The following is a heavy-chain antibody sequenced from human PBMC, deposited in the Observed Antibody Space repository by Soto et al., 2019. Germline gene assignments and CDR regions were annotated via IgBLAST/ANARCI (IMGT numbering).Heavy chain of an antibody. J-gene: IGHJ4*02. CDR3: AREGIAAALAY. D-gene: IGHD6-13*01. CDR1: GFTFSSYS. CDR2: ISSSRSYI. V-gene: IGHV3-21*01. Sequence: EVQLVESGGGLVKPGGSLRLSCAASGFTFSSYSMNWVRQAPGKGLEWVSSISSSRSYIYYADSVKGRFTISRDNAKNSLYLQVNSLRAEDTAVYYCAREGIAAALAYWGQGTLVTVSS.